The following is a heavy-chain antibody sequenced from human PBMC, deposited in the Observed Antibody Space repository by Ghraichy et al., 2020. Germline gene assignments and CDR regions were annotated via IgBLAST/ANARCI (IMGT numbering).Heavy chain of an antibody. CDR1: GDSVSSNSAA. CDR2: TYYRSKWYN. CDR3: ARARAAAGPSVYYYYYGMDV. D-gene: IGHD6-13*01. J-gene: IGHJ6*02. Sequence: SQTLSLTCAISGDSVSSNSAAWNWIRQSPSRGLEWLGRTYYRSKWYNDYAVSVKSRITINPDTSKNQFSLQLNSVTPEDTAVYYCARARAAAGPSVYYYYYGMDVWGQGTTVTVSS. V-gene: IGHV6-1*01.